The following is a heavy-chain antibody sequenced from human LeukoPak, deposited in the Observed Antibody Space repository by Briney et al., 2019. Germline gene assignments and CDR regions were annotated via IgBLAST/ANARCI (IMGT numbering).Heavy chain of an antibody. Sequence: PGRSLRLSCAASGFTFDDYAMHWVRQAPGKGLEWVSGISWNSGRIAYADSVKGRFTISRDNAKNSLYLQMNSLRAEDTALYYRAKDFGYSCGYGFDYWGQGTLVTVSS. J-gene: IGHJ4*02. CDR3: AKDFGYSCGYGFDY. D-gene: IGHD5-18*01. CDR2: ISWNSGRI. V-gene: IGHV3-9*01. CDR1: GFTFDDYA.